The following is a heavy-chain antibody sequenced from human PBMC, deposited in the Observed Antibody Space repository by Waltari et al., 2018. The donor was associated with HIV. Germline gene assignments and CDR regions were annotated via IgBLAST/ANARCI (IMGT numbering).Heavy chain of an antibody. V-gene: IGHV1-69*01. CDR3: ARGEYYYDSSGHYALGY. CDR1: GGTFSSYA. J-gene: IGHJ4*02. D-gene: IGHD3-22*01. CDR2: IIPIFGTA. Sequence: QVQLVQSGAEVKKPGSSVKVSCKAAGGTFSSYAINWVRQAPGQGLGWMGGIIPIFGTANYAQKFQGRVTITADESTSTAYIELSSLRSEDTAVYYCARGEYYYDSSGHYALGYWGQGTLITVSS.